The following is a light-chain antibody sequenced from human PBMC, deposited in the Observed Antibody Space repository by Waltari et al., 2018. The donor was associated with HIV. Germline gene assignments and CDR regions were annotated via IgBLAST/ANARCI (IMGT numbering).Light chain of an antibody. V-gene: IGLV1-47*01. CDR1: SSNIGTDN. Sequence: QSVLTQPPSASGTPGQRVTISCSGSSSNIGTDNVSWYQQLPGTAPKLLIYKNYQRPSGVPDRFAGSKSGTSASLAISGLRSEDEADYYCVGWDASLSAYVFGTGTKVTIL. J-gene: IGLJ1*01. CDR2: KNY. CDR3: VGWDASLSAYV.